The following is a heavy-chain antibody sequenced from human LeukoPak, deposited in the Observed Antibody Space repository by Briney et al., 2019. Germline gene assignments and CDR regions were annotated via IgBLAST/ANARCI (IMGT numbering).Heavy chain of an antibody. V-gene: IGHV3-13*01. CDR3: ARGVSYYYDNSGHPGWYFDL. D-gene: IGHD3-22*01. Sequence: GGSLRLSCAVSGFTFNYYDMRWVRQAPGKRLEWVSAIRTTGDTHYPDSVKGRFAMSREDAKNSVHLQMNTLRAGDTAVYYCARGVSYYYDNSGHPGWYFDLWGRGTLVTVSS. CDR1: GFTFNYYD. J-gene: IGHJ2*01. CDR2: IRTTGDT.